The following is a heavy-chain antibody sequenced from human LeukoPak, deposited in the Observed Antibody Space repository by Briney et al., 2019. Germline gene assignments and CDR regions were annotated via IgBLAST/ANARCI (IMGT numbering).Heavy chain of an antibody. V-gene: IGHV3-48*01. CDR1: GFIFSSYA. Sequence: GGSLRLSCAASGFIFSSYAMNWVRQALGKGLEWISYISSDSGTIYYADSMKGRFTISRDNARNSLYLQMNSLRAEDTAVYYCARDEKGIDYWGQGTLVTVSS. CDR3: ARDEKGIDY. D-gene: IGHD3-10*01. CDR2: ISSDSGTI. J-gene: IGHJ4*02.